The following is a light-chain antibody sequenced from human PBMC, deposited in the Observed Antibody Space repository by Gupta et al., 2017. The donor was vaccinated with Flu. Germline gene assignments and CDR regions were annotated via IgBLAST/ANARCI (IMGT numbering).Light chain of an antibody. CDR2: DAS. J-gene: IGKJ2*02. CDR1: QDISNR. V-gene: IGKV1-33*01. Sequence: DRVTITCQASQDISNRLNWYQHKPGEAPQLLIDDASILQRGVPSRFSGSGSGTDFAITINNLQSEDFATYYCQQYDSLPRWTFGPGTKLDLK. CDR3: QQYDSLPRWT.